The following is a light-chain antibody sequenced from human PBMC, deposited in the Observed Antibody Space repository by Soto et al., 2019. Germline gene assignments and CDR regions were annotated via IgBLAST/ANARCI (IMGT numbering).Light chain of an antibody. Sequence: EIVLTQSPATLSLSPGERATLSCRASQSLSRYLAWYQQKPGQAPSLLIYDASNRATGIPARFSGSGSETDFTLTISSLEPEDFAVYYCQQRTNWQSTFGGGTKVEIK. J-gene: IGKJ4*01. V-gene: IGKV3D-11*02. CDR1: QSLSRY. CDR2: DAS. CDR3: QQRTNWQST.